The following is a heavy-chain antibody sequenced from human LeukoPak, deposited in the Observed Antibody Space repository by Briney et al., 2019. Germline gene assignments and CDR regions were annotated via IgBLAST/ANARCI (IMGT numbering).Heavy chain of an antibody. V-gene: IGHV3-21*01. Sequence: GGSLRPSCPASGFTFSSYSMNWVRQAPGKGLEWVSSISSSSYIYYADSVKGRFTISRDNAKNSLYLQMNSLRAEDTAVYYCARGPVAGTGDYWGQGTLVTVSS. CDR2: ISSSSYI. J-gene: IGHJ4*02. D-gene: IGHD6-19*01. CDR3: ARGPVAGTGDY. CDR1: GFTFSSYS.